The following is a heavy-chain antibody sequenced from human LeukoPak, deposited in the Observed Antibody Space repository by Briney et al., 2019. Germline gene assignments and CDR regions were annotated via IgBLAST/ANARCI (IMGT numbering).Heavy chain of an antibody. CDR2: ISSSSSTI. Sequence: GGSLRLSCAASGFTFSSYSMNWVRQAPGKGLEWVSYISSSSSTIYYADSVKGRFTISRDNSKNTLYLQTNSLRAEDTAVYFCAKGVEAYCSGGSCYSADYWGQGTLVTVSS. V-gene: IGHV3-48*01. D-gene: IGHD2-15*01. J-gene: IGHJ4*02. CDR3: AKGVEAYCSGGSCYSADY. CDR1: GFTFSSYS.